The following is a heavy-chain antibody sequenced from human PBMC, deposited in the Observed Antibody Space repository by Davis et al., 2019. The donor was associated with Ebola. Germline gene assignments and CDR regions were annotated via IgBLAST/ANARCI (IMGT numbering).Heavy chain of an antibody. CDR1: GFTSSSYW. V-gene: IGHV3-7*01. CDR2: IKQDGSEK. Sequence: GGSLRLSCAASGFTSSSYWMSWVRQAPGKGLEWVANIKQDGSEKYYVDSVKGRFTISRDNAKNSLYLQMNSLRDEDTAVYYCARDKVDIVATILYYYYGMDVWGQGTTVTVSS. CDR3: ARDKVDIVATILYYYYGMDV. J-gene: IGHJ6*02. D-gene: IGHD5-12*01.